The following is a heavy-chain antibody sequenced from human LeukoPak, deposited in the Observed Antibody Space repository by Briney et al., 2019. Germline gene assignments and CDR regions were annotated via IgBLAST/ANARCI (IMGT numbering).Heavy chain of an antibody. CDR1: GYTFTGYY. V-gene: IGHV1-2*02. CDR2: INPNSGGT. CDR3: ARARDPIRFLEWLSSFDY. J-gene: IGHJ4*02. Sequence: ASVKVSCKASGYTFTGYYMHWVRQAPGQGLEWMGWINPNSGGTNYAQKFQGRVTMTRDTAISKAYMELSRLRVDDSAVYYCARARDPIRFLEWLSSFDYWGQGTLVTVSS. D-gene: IGHD3-3*01.